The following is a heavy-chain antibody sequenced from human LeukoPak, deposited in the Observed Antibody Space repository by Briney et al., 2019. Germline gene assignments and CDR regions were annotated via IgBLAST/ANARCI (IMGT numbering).Heavy chain of an antibody. Sequence: SETLSLTCTVSGGSISGGGDYWSWIRQHPGEGLEWIGYIYYSGSTYYNPSLKSRVTISVDTSKNQFSLKLSSVTAADTAVYYCARTIVVVPAAGRADWFDPWGQGPLVPVSS. V-gene: IGHV4-31*03. CDR3: ARTIVVVPAAGRADWFDP. J-gene: IGHJ5*02. D-gene: IGHD2-2*01. CDR1: GGSISGGGDY. CDR2: IYYSGST.